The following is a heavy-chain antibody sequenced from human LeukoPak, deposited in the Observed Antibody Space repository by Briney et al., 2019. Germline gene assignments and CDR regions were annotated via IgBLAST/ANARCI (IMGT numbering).Heavy chain of an antibody. V-gene: IGHV4-34*01. D-gene: IGHD3-10*01. CDR2: INHSGST. CDR3: ARRVRGVRGVRPFDY. Sequence: SETLSLTCAVYGGSFSGYYWSWIRQPPGKGLEWIGEINHSGSTNYNPSLKSRVTISVDTSKDQFSLKLSSVTAADTAVYYCARRVRGVRGVRPFDYWGQGTLVTVSS. CDR1: GGSFSGYY. J-gene: IGHJ4*02.